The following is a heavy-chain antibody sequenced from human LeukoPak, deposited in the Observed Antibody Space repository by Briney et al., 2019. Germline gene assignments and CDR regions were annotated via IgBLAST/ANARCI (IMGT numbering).Heavy chain of an antibody. CDR1: GGTFSSYA. D-gene: IGHD1-20*01. Sequence: ASVKVSCKASGGTFSSYAISWGRQAPGQGLEWMGGIIPIFGTANYAQKFQGRVTITADESTSTAYMELSSLRSEDTAVYYCARVYNWNDYWFDPWGQGTLVTVSS. V-gene: IGHV1-69*13. CDR3: ARVYNWNDYWFDP. J-gene: IGHJ5*02. CDR2: IIPIFGTA.